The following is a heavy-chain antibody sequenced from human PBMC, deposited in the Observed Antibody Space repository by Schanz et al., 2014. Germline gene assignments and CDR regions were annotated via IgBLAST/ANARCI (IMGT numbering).Heavy chain of an antibody. CDR3: ARDGGRDGYNLAFDV. Sequence: ESGGGVVQPGGSLRLSCAASGFTFGNFFMSWVRQAPGKGLEWVSAISGSGETTYYADSVKGRFTISRDNSKNALYLQMNSLRAEDTAVYFCARDGGRDGYNLAFDVWGQGTLVTVSS. D-gene: IGHD5-12*01. J-gene: IGHJ3*01. CDR1: GFTFGNFF. V-gene: IGHV3-23*01. CDR2: ISGSGETT.